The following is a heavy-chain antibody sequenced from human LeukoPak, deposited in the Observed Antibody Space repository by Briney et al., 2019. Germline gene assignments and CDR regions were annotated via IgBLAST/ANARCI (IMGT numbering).Heavy chain of an antibody. V-gene: IGHV1-69*05. D-gene: IGHD5-24*01. Sequence: SVKVSCKASGYTFTGYYMHWVRQAPGQGLEWMGRIIPIFGTANYAQKFQGRVTITTDESTSTAYMELSSLRSEDTAVYYCARGGVEMATIFPFDYWGQGTLVTVSS. CDR2: IIPIFGTA. CDR3: ARGGVEMATIFPFDY. CDR1: GYTFTGYY. J-gene: IGHJ4*02.